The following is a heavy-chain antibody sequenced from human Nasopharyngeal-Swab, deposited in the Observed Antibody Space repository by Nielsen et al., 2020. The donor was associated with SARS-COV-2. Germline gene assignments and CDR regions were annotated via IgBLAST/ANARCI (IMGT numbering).Heavy chain of an antibody. V-gene: IGHV3-30*04. CDR1: GFSISDHT. CDR2: MTYDGKSE. CDR3: AREGPDY. J-gene: IGHJ4*02. Sequence: GGSLRLSCAASGFSISDHTMHWVRQAPGKGLEWLAVMTYDGKSEFYADSVKGRFTISRDISKNTAYLQMNSLRAEDTAMYYCAREGPDYWGQGTLVTVSP.